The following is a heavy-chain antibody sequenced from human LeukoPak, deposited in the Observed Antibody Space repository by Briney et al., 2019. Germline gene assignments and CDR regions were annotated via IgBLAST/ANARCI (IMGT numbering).Heavy chain of an antibody. V-gene: IGHV4-59*01. CDR1: GDSISGYY. CDR2: IYYSGSI. J-gene: IGHJ4*02. Sequence: SETLSLACTVSGDSISGYYWTWIRQPPGKGLEWIGYIYYSGSINYNPSLKSRLTISVDTSKNQFSLKLSSVTAADTAVYYCARLRGNYFPDYWGQGTLVTVSS. D-gene: IGHD4-11*01. CDR3: ARLRGNYFPDY.